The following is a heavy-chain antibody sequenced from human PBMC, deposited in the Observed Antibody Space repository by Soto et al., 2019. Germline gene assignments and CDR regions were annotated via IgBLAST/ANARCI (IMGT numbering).Heavy chain of an antibody. D-gene: IGHD1-20*01. V-gene: IGHV4-30-4*01. CDR2: IYYSGST. Sequence: SETLSLTCTVSGGSISSGDYYWSWIRQPPGKGLEWIGYIYYSGSTYYNPSLKSRVTISVDTSKNQFSLKLSSVTAADTAVYYCAREGVGNNGPATEGPYYGMDVWGQGTTVTVSS. CDR3: AREGVGNNGPATEGPYYGMDV. CDR1: GGSISSGDYY. J-gene: IGHJ6*02.